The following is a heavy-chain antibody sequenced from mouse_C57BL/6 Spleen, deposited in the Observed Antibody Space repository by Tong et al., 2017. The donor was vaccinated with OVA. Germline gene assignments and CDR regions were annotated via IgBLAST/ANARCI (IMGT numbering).Heavy chain of an antibody. D-gene: IGHD1-1*01. CDR2: ISDGGSYT. J-gene: IGHJ3*01. V-gene: IGHV5-4*01. CDR1: GFTFSSYA. Sequence: EVQLQESGGGLVKPGGSLKLSCAASGFTFSSYAMSWVRQTPEKRLEWVATISDGGSYTYYPDNVKGRFTISRDNAKNNLYLQMSHLKSEDTAMYYCARDLGPTTAVARGFAYWGQGTLVTVSA. CDR3: ARDLGPTTAVARGFAY.